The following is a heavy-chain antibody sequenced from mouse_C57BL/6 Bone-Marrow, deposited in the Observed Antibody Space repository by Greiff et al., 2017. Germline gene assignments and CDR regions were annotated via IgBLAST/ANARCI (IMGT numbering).Heavy chain of an antibody. V-gene: IGHV14-2*01. Sequence: EVQLQQSGAELVKPGASVKLSCTASGFNIKDYYIHWVTQRTEQGLAWIGRIAPEAGDTKYAPKFQDKATITADTSSNTAYLQLSSLTSEDTAVYYCTRSLIYYGTNYWGQGTTLTVAS. CDR3: TRSLIYYGTNY. CDR1: GFNIKDYY. CDR2: IAPEAGDT. J-gene: IGHJ2*01. D-gene: IGHD1-1*01.